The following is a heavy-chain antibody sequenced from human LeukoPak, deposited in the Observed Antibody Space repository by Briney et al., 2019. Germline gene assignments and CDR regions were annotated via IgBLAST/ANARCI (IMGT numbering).Heavy chain of an antibody. CDR2: ISRSSSYI. CDR3: ARVPDDIVVVPAAIGAFDI. J-gene: IGHJ3*02. V-gene: IGHV3-21*01. CDR1: GFTFSSYS. Sequence: PGGSLRLSCAASGFTFSSYSMNWVRQAPGKGLEWVSSISRSSSYIYYADSVKGRFTISRDNAKNSLYLQMNSLRAEDTAVYYCARVPDDIVVVPAAIGAFDIWGQGTMVTVSS. D-gene: IGHD2-2*01.